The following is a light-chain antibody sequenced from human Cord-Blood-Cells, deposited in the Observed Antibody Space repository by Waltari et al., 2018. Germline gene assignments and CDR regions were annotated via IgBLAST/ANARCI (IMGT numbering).Light chain of an antibody. V-gene: IGKV3-20*01. J-gene: IGKJ2*01. Sequence: EIGLTQSQGTLSLSPGERATLSCRASQSVSSSYLACYQQKPGQAPRRLIYGASSRATGIPDRFSGSGSGPDFTLTIIRLGPEDFAVYYCQQYGSSYTFGQGTKLEIK. CDR1: QSVSSSY. CDR3: QQYGSSYT. CDR2: GAS.